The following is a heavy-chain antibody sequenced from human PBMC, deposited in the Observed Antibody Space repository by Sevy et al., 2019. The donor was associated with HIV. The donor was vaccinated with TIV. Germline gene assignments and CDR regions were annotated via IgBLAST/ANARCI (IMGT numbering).Heavy chain of an antibody. Sequence: GGSLRLSCAASGLAFYDYSMSWIRQAPGKGLEWVAALSFGCGKINYADSVKGRFTISRDNSKNSFYLQMDNLRVEDTALDYCAREGCTRPHDYWGQGTRVTVSS. D-gene: IGHD2-8*01. CDR3: AREGCTRPHDY. CDR2: LSFGCGKI. J-gene: IGHJ4*02. V-gene: IGHV3-23*01. CDR1: GLAFYDYS.